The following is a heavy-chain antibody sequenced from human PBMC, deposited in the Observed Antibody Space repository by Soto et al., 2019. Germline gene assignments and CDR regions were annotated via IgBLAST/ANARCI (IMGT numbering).Heavy chain of an antibody. D-gene: IGHD7-27*01. Sequence: TRSLSCSVSGDSLSHLDYFCAWIRQPPGQALEYIGYIYKSATTYYNPSFESRVAISVDTSKSQFSLNVTSVTAADTAVYFCARGRYCLTGRCFPNWFDSWGQGALVTVSS. CDR1: GDSLSHLDYF. CDR3: ARGRYCLTGRCFPNWFDS. J-gene: IGHJ5*01. CDR2: IYKSATT. V-gene: IGHV4-30-4*01.